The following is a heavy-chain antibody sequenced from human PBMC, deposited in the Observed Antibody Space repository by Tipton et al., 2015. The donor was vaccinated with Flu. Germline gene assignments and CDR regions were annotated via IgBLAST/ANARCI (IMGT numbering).Heavy chain of an antibody. D-gene: IGHD3-16*01. CDR1: GFNFRDYW. Sequence: SLRLSCTASGFNFRDYWMSWVRQAPGKGLEWVANIKQDGSEKHYVDPVKGRFTISRDNARDPLFLQMDSLRDEDTAVYYCVRKGFGDHWGQGTLVTVSS. V-gene: IGHV3-7*01. J-gene: IGHJ4*02. CDR3: VRKGFGDH. CDR2: IKQDGSEK.